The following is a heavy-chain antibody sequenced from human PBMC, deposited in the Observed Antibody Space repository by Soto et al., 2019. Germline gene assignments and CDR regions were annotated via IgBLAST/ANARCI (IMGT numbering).Heavy chain of an antibody. Sequence: QVQLVESGGGVVQPGRSLRLSCAASGFTFSSYGMNWVRQAPGKGLEWVAVISYDGSNKYYADSVKGRFTISRDSSKNMLYLQMTSLRAEDTAVYYCAKEDSSSWHYYYGRDVWGQGTTVTVSS. CDR3: AKEDSSSWHYYYGRDV. D-gene: IGHD6-13*01. V-gene: IGHV3-30*18. CDR1: GFTFSSYG. CDR2: ISYDGSNK. J-gene: IGHJ6*02.